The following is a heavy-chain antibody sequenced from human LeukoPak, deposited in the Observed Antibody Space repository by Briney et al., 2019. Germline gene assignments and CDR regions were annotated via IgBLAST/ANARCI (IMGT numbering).Heavy chain of an antibody. J-gene: IGHJ4*02. CDR1: GGTFSSYA. Sequence: SVKVSCKASGGTFSSYAISWVRQAPGQGLEWMGGIIPIFGTANYAQKFQGRVTITADESTSTAYMGLSSLRSEDTAVYYCRSDILTGYPPFFDYWGQGTLVTVSS. V-gene: IGHV1-69*13. D-gene: IGHD3-9*01. CDR3: RSDILTGYPPFFDY. CDR2: IIPIFGTA.